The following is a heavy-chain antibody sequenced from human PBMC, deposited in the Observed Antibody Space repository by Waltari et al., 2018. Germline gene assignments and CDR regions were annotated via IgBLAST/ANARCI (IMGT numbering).Heavy chain of an antibody. CDR1: GDSVSNNYW. D-gene: IGHD1-26*01. J-gene: IGHJ4*02. CDR3: ARDRGRGLYLDS. CDR2: IHGTGKT. V-gene: IGHV4-4*02. Sequence: QLQLQQSGPGLVKPSESLFLSCAVSGDSVSNNYWWSWVRQPPGKGLEWIGQIHGTGKTTYNPSRESRGTVSMDTSNNQFSLRVTSPTAADTAVYFCARDRGRGLYLDSWGQGTLVTVS.